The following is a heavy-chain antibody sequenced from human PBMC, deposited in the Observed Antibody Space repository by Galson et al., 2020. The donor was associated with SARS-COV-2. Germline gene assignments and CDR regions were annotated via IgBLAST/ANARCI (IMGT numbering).Heavy chain of an antibody. CDR1: GFTFSNAW. Sequence: GGSLRLSCEASGFTFSNAWMSWVRQAPGKGLEWVGRIKSRADGGTTDYAAPVKGRFSISRDDSKNTLYLEMNSLKDEDTAVYYCTADIAERGVGEFDYCGQGTLVTVSS. CDR3: TADIAERGVGEFDY. CDR2: IKSRADGGTT. J-gene: IGHJ4*02. D-gene: IGHD3-16*01. V-gene: IGHV3-15*01.